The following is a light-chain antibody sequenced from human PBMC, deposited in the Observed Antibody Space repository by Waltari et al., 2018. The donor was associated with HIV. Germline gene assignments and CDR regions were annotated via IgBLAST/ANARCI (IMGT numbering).Light chain of an antibody. J-gene: IGKJ2*01. CDR1: QSVSSGF. Sequence: EIVLTQSPATLSLSPGDRATLSCRASQSVSSGFLAWYQQKRGQAPRLLIYGASTRAKSIPDRVRGGGSGTGFTLNISSLDPEDFAVYYCHQYGSATYTFGQGTKLDIK. CDR2: GAS. V-gene: IGKV3-20*01. CDR3: HQYGSATYT.